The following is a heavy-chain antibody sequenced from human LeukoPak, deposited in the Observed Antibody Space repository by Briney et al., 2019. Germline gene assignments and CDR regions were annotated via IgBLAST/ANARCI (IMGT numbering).Heavy chain of an antibody. J-gene: IGHJ4*02. CDR3: ARASGIQLWTYYFDY. Sequence: SETLSLTCTVSGGSISSYYWSWIRQPAGKGLEWIGRIYISGSTNYNPSLKSRVTMSVDTSKNQFSLKLSSVTAADTAVYYCARASGIQLWTYYFDYWGQGTLVTVSS. CDR2: IYISGST. D-gene: IGHD5-18*01. CDR1: GGSISSYY. V-gene: IGHV4-4*07.